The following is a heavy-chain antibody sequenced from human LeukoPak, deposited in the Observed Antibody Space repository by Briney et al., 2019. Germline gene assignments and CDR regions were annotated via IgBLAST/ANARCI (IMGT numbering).Heavy chain of an antibody. V-gene: IGHV4-59*01. CDR1: GGSISSYY. CDR2: IYYSGGT. Sequence: SETLSLTCTVSGGSISSYYWSWIRQPPGKGLEWIGYIYYSGGTNYNPSLKSRVTISVDTSKNQFSLKLSSVTAADTAVYYCAREGPGYDAFDIWGQGTMVTVSS. D-gene: IGHD3-10*01. CDR3: AREGPGYDAFDI. J-gene: IGHJ3*02.